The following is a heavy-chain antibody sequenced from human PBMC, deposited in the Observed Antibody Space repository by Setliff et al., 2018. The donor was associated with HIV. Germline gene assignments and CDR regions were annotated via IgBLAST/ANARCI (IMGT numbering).Heavy chain of an antibody. CDR1: NYTFISFG. Sequence: ASVKVSRKASNYTFISFGSNWVRQAPGQGLEWMGWFSGYNGNTNYAQKVKGRVTMTTYTSTSTAYLELRSLRSDDTAVYFCARNKLYDAFDVWGPGTVVT. J-gene: IGHJ3*01. CDR3: ARNKLYDAFDV. CDR2: FSGYNGNT. D-gene: IGHD1-1*01. V-gene: IGHV1-18*01.